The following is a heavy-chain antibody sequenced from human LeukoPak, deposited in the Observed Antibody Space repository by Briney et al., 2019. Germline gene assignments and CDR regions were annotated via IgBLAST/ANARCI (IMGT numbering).Heavy chain of an antibody. Sequence: GGSLRLSCAASGFTFSSYAMHWVRQAPGKGLEWVAVISYDGSNKYYADSVKGRFTISRDNSKNTLYLQMNSLRAEDTAVYYCARDSTMIVVVAAFDIWGQGTMVTVSS. J-gene: IGHJ3*02. CDR1: GFTFSSYA. CDR2: ISYDGSNK. CDR3: ARDSTMIVVVAAFDI. D-gene: IGHD3-22*01. V-gene: IGHV3-30-3*01.